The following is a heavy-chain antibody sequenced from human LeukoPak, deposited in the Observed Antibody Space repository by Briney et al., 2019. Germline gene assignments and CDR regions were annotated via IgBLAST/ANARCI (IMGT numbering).Heavy chain of an antibody. Sequence: GRSLILSCAASGFTFDDYAMHWVRQAPGKGLEWVSGISWNSGRLDYADSVKGRFTISRDNAKNSLFLQMNSLRSEDMALYYCARPSFTDYDFWSGAFDYWGQGTLVTVSS. V-gene: IGHV3-9*03. J-gene: IGHJ4*02. CDR3: ARPSFTDYDFWSGAFDY. CDR2: ISWNSGRL. CDR1: GFTFDDYA. D-gene: IGHD3-3*01.